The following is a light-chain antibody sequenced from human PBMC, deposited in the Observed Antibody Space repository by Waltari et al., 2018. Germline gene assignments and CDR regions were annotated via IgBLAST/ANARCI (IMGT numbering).Light chain of an antibody. J-gene: IGKJ3*01. Sequence: EIVMTQSPATLSVSPGERATLSCRASQSISSQLACYQKNPGNAPRLLISGASTRATGIPARVRGRWAWTEFTLTLSRLQSEDFAVYFCQQYHESPPITFGPGTKVDI. CDR2: GAS. CDR1: QSISSQ. V-gene: IGKV3-15*01. CDR3: QQYHESPPIT.